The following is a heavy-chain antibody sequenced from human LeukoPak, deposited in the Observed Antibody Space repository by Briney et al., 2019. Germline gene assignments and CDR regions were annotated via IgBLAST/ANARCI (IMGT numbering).Heavy chain of an antibody. V-gene: IGHV3-30-3*01. CDR1: GFTFSSYA. CDR3: AKEDDTTAVAGTIPFDY. CDR2: ISYDGSNK. J-gene: IGHJ4*02. D-gene: IGHD6-19*01. Sequence: SGGSLRLSCAASGFTFSSYAMHWVRQAPGKGLEWVAVISYDGSNKYYADSVKGRFTISRDNSKNTLYLQMNSLRAEDTAVYYCAKEDDTTAVAGTIPFDYWGQGTLVTVSS.